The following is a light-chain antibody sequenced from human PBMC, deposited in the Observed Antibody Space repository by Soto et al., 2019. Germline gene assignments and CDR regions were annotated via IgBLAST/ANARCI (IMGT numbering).Light chain of an antibody. CDR3: QQSYSTRIT. Sequence: DIQMTQSPSSLSASIGDRVTITCRAGQTIGSHLNWYQQKPGKAPKLLSYAASSLQSGVPSRFSGSGSGTDFTLTISSLQPEDFATYYCQQSYSTRITFGQGTRLEIK. J-gene: IGKJ5*01. V-gene: IGKV1-39*01. CDR1: QTIGSH. CDR2: AAS.